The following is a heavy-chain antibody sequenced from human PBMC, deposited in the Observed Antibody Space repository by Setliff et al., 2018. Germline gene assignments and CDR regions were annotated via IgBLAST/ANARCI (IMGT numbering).Heavy chain of an antibody. D-gene: IGHD3-10*01. Sequence: SETLSLTCTVSGGSISSGSYYWSWIRQPAGKGLEWIGRIYSSGSTKYNPSLKSRVTISGDTSKNQFSLKLSSVTAADTAVYYCARALLWFGEGMDVWGKGTTVTVSS. CDR2: IYSSGST. CDR1: GGSISSGSYY. V-gene: IGHV4-61*02. CDR3: ARALLWFGEGMDV. J-gene: IGHJ6*03.